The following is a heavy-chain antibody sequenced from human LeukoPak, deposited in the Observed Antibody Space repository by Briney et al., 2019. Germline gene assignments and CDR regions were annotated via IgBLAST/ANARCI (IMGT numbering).Heavy chain of an antibody. J-gene: IGHJ5*02. CDR1: GDSLSSDDTA. D-gene: IGHD1-26*01. V-gene: IGHV6-1*01. Sequence: QTLSLTCALSGDSLSSDDTAWNWIRQSPWRGREWLGRTYYRFRWLNDYALSLKSRISINPDTSKNQFSLQLRAVTPEDTAVYNCAREDDSGNSNSDWFDPWGQGTLVPASP. CDR2: TYYRFRWLN. CDR3: AREDDSGNSNSDWFDP.